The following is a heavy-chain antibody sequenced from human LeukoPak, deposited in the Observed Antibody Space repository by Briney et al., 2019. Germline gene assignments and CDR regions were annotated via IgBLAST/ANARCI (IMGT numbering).Heavy chain of an antibody. CDR1: GGSISSGDYY. V-gene: IGHV4-30-4*01. CDR3: ASQKGYSYGFDY. J-gene: IGHJ4*02. D-gene: IGHD5-18*01. CDR2: IYYSGST. Sequence: SQTLSLTCTVSGGSISSGDYYWSWIRQPPGKGLEWIGYIYYSGSTYYNPSLKSRVTISVDTSKNQFSLKLSSVTAADTAVYYCASQKGYSYGFDYWGQGTLATVSS.